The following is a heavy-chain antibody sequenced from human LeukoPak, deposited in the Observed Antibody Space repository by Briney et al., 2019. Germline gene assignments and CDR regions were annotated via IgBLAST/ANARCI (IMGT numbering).Heavy chain of an antibody. CDR1: GFSFRSYS. Sequence: GGSLRLSCAASGFSFRSYSMNWVRQAPGKGLEWVSYISSSSSTIYYADSVKGRFTISRDNAKNSLYLQMNSLRAEETAVYYCARDLLEYSSSSLPDYCGEGTLVTVSS. V-gene: IGHV3-48*04. CDR2: ISSSSSTI. CDR3: ARDLLEYSSSSLPDY. J-gene: IGHJ4*02. D-gene: IGHD6-6*01.